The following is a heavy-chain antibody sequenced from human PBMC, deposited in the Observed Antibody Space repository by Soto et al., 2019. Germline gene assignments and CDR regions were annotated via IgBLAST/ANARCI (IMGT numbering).Heavy chain of an antibody. CDR1: GYNFANYW. V-gene: IGHV5-51*01. J-gene: IGHJ4*02. D-gene: IGHD3-9*01. Sequence: GESLKISCKGSGYNFANYWIGWVRQMPGKGLEWMGIIYPGNSDTRYSPSFQGQVTISADTSISTAYLEWSSLKSSYTAIYYCARHVYYDVLKKNYWGQGTLVTVSS. CDR2: IYPGNSDT. CDR3: ARHVYYDVLKKNY.